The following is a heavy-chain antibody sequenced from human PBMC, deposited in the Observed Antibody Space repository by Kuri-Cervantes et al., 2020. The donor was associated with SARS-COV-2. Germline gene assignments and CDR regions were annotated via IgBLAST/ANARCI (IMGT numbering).Heavy chain of an antibody. D-gene: IGHD2-2*02. CDR3: TATRDKDIVVVPAAIPGPNFDY. J-gene: IGHJ4*02. CDR1: GFTFSSYS. CDR2: ISSSSSYI. V-gene: IGHV3-21*03. Sequence: GESLKISCAASGFTFSSYSMNWVRQAPGKGLEWVSSISSSSSYIYYADSVKGRFTISRDNAKNTLYLQMNSLKTEDTAVYYCTATRDKDIVVVPAAIPGPNFDYWGRGTLVTVSS.